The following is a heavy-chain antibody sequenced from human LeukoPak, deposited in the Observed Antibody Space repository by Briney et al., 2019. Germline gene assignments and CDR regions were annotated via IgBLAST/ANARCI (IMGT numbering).Heavy chain of an antibody. CDR3: ARAVAWFGELFPNWFDP. V-gene: IGHV1-2*02. CDR1: GYTFTGYY. D-gene: IGHD3-10*01. Sequence: ASVKVSCKASGYTFTGYYMHWVRQAPGQGLEWMGWINPNSGGTNYAQKFQGRVTMTRDTSISTAYMELSRLRSDDTAVYYCARAVAWFGELFPNWFDPWGQGTLVTVSS. J-gene: IGHJ5*02. CDR2: INPNSGGT.